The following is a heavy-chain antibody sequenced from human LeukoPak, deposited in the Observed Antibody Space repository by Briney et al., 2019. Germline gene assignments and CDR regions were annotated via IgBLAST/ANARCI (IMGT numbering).Heavy chain of an antibody. Sequence: GGSLRLSCAASGFTFSSYAMHWVRQAPGKGLEWVAVISYDGSNKYYADSVKGRFTISRDNSKNTLYLQMNSLRAEDTAVYCCARGPDSGYDFSRNYYYYYMDVWGKGTTVTVSS. CDR2: ISYDGSNK. CDR1: GFTFSSYA. J-gene: IGHJ6*03. CDR3: ARGPDSGYDFSRNYYYYYMDV. D-gene: IGHD5-12*01. V-gene: IGHV3-30-3*01.